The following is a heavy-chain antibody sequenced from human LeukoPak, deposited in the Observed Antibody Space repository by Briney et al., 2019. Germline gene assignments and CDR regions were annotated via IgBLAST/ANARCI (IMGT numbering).Heavy chain of an antibody. D-gene: IGHD7-27*01. V-gene: IGHV3-21*01. Sequence: RGSLRLSCAASALTFSSYSMNWVRQAPGKGLEWVSSISSSSSYIYYADSVKGRFTISRDNAKNSLYLQMNSLRAEDTAVYYCANHGDRDAFDIWGQGTMVTVSS. CDR2: ISSSSSYI. CDR1: ALTFSSYS. CDR3: ANHGDRDAFDI. J-gene: IGHJ3*02.